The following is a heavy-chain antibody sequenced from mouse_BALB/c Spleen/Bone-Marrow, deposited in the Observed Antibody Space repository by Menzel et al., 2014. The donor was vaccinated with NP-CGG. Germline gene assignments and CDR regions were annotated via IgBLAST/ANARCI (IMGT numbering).Heavy chain of an antibody. CDR1: GINIKDTY. CDR3: ARYYYGTRYYFDY. V-gene: IGHV14-3*02. Sequence: DVKLVESGAELVKPGASVKLSCTASGINIKDTYMHWVKQRPEQGLEWIGRIDPANGNTKYDPKFQGKATITADTSSNTAYLQLNSLTSEDTAVYYCARYYYGTRYYFDYWGQGTTLTVSS. J-gene: IGHJ2*01. D-gene: IGHD1-1*01. CDR2: IDPANGNT.